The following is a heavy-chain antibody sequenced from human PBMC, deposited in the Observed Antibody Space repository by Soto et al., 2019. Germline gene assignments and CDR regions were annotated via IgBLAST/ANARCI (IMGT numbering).Heavy chain of an antibody. CDR1: GFTFSNYG. CDR3: ASFRAVGEVGYYYGMDV. D-gene: IGHD6-19*01. Sequence: GGSLRLSCAASGFTFSNYGMHWVRQAPGKGLEWVAVISYDGSNEYYADSVKGRFTISRDNSKNTLYLQMNSLRAEDTAVYYCASFRAVGEVGYYYGMDVWGQGTTVTVSS. J-gene: IGHJ6*02. V-gene: IGHV3-30*03. CDR2: ISYDGSNE.